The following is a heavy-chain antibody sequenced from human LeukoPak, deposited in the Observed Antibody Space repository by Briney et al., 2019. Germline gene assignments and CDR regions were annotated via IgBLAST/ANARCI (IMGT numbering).Heavy chain of an antibody. CDR3: ARGSLIGVFSSSWYGQAGVDY. CDR2: MNPNSGNT. J-gene: IGHJ4*02. CDR1: GYTFTSYD. Sequence: ASVKVSRKASGYTFTSYDINWVRQATGQGLEWMGWMNPNSGNTGYAQKFQGRVTITRNTSISTAYMELSSLRSEDTAVYYCARGSLIGVFSSSWYGQAGVDYWGQGTLVTVSS. D-gene: IGHD6-13*01. V-gene: IGHV1-8*03.